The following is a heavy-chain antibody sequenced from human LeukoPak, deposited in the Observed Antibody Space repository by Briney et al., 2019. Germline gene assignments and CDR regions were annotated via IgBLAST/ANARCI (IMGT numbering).Heavy chain of an antibody. J-gene: IGHJ6*03. V-gene: IGHV3-23*01. CDR1: GFTFSSYG. Sequence: GGSLRLSCAASGFTFSSYGMSWVRQAPGKGLEWVSAISGSGGSTYYADSVKGRFTISRDNSKNTLYLQMNSLRAEDTAVYYCAKVNDILTGYSPPSYYYMDVWGKGTTVTISS. CDR2: ISGSGGST. D-gene: IGHD3-9*01. CDR3: AKVNDILTGYSPPSYYYMDV.